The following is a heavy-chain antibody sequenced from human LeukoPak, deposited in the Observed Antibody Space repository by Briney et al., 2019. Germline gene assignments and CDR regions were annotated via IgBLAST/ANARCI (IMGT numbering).Heavy chain of an antibody. V-gene: IGHV3-21*01. Sequence: GGSLRLSCAASEFTFSRYSMNWVRQAPGKGLEWVASISTSSSYIFYAASVKGRFTISRDNAKNSLYLQMNSLRADATAVYYCARTTDYSSGFDYWGQGTLVTVSS. CDR1: EFTFSRYS. J-gene: IGHJ4*02. D-gene: IGHD6-19*01. CDR2: ISTSSSYI. CDR3: ARTTDYSSGFDY.